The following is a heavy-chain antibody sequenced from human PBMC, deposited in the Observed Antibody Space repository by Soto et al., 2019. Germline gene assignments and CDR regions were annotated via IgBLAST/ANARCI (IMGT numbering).Heavy chain of an antibody. CDR1: GYTFTSYG. V-gene: IGHV1-2*04. CDR2: INPNSGGT. Sequence: ASVKVSCKASGYTFTSYGISWVRQAPGQGLEWMGWINPNSGGTNYAQKFQGWVTMTRDTSISTAYMELSRLRSDDTAVYYCARESHGSGSYTGAFDIWGQGTMVTVSS. D-gene: IGHD3-10*01. J-gene: IGHJ3*02. CDR3: ARESHGSGSYTGAFDI.